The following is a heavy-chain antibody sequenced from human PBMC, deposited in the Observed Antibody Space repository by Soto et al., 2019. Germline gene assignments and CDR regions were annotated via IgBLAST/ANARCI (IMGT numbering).Heavy chain of an antibody. D-gene: IGHD5-12*01. J-gene: IGHJ4*02. CDR1: GFTFSSYA. CDR2: ISGSGGRT. Sequence: GGSLRLSCAASGFTFSSYAMTWVRQAPWKGLEWVSAISGSGGRTYYADSVKGRFTISRDSSKNTLYLQMNSLRAEDTAIYYCAKARIMGTITNFDYWAQGTLVTVSS. CDR3: AKARIMGTITNFDY. V-gene: IGHV3-23*01.